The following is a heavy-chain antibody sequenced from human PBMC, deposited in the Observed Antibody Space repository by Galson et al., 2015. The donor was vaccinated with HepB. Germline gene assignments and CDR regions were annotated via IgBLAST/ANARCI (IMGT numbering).Heavy chain of an antibody. D-gene: IGHD6-19*01. J-gene: IGHJ3*02. CDR3: ARELYFGGIAVGDRGFDI. Sequence: SLRLSCAASGFTLSSYSMNWVRQAPGKGLEWVSYISSSSSTIYYADSVKGRFTISRDNAKNSLYLQMNSLRAEDTAVYYCARELYFGGIAVGDRGFDIWGQGTMVTVSS. CDR2: ISSSSSTI. CDR1: GFTLSSYS. V-gene: IGHV3-48*01.